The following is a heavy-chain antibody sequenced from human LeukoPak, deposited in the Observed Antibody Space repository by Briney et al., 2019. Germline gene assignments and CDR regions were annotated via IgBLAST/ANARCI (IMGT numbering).Heavy chain of an antibody. D-gene: IGHD2-8*01. CDR2: INPNSGDT. CDR1: GYTFSGSY. CDR3: ARSAEHCNNGVCFTDYYMDV. V-gene: IGHV1-2*06. J-gene: IGHJ6*03. Sequence: ASVKVPCKASGYTFSGSYIHWVRQAPGQGLEWMGRINPNSGDTNYAQKFQGRVTMTRDTSISTAYMELSSLTSDDTAVYFCARSAEHCNNGVCFTDYYMDVWGKGTTVTVSS.